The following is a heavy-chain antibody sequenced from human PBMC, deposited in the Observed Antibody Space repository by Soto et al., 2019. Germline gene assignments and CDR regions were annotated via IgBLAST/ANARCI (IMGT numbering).Heavy chain of an antibody. CDR2: IIPIFGTA. J-gene: IGHJ6*02. CDR3: ARQTTVTTFPYYYYGMDV. D-gene: IGHD4-4*01. CDR1: GGTFSSYA. Sequence: QVQLVQSGAEVKKPGSSVKVSCKASGGTFSSYAISWVRQAPGQGLEWMGGIIPIFGTANYAQKFQGRVTITADESTSTAYMELSSLRSEDTAVYYCARQTTVTTFPYYYYGMDVWGQGTPVTVSS. V-gene: IGHV1-69*01.